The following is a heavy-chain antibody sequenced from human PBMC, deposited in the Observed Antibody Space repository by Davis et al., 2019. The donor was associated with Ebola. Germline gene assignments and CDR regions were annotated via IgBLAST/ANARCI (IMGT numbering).Heavy chain of an antibody. CDR3: ARGPPAAIMGYYYYYMDV. V-gene: IGHV4-4*07. CDR2: IYTSGST. D-gene: IGHD2-2*01. J-gene: IGHJ6*03. Sequence: PSETLSLTCTVSGGSISSYYWSWIRQPAGKGLEWIGRIYTSGSTNYNPSLKSRVTISVDTSKNQFSLKLSSVTAADTAVYYCARGPPAAIMGYYYYYMDVWGKGTTVTVSS. CDR1: GGSISSYY.